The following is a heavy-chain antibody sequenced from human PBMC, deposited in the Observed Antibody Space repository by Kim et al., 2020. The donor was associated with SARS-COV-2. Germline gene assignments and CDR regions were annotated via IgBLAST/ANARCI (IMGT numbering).Heavy chain of an antibody. CDR3: ARPRTYYDILTGYYKGAFDI. D-gene: IGHD3-9*01. Sequence: SETLSLTCTVSGGSISSSSYYWGWIRQPPGKGLEWIGSIYYSGSTYYNPSLKSRVTISVDTSKNQFSLKLSSVTAADTAVYYCARPRTYYDILTGYYKGAFDIWGQGTMVTVSS. J-gene: IGHJ3*02. V-gene: IGHV4-39*01. CDR2: IYYSGST. CDR1: GGSISSSSYY.